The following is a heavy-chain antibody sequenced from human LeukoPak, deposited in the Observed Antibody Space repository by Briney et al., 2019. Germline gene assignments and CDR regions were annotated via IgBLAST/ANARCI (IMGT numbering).Heavy chain of an antibody. J-gene: IGHJ4*02. D-gene: IGHD4-23*01. CDR2: IKQDGSEK. CDR1: GFTFSRYW. CDR3: ASAPLRGGNVYFDA. V-gene: IGHV3-7*05. Sequence: GGSLRLSCAASGFTFSRYWMSCVRQAPGKGLEWVANIKQDGSEKNYVDSVKGRFTITRDNAKNSQYLQMDSLRAEDTAVYYCASAPLRGGNVYFDAWGQGILVTVSS.